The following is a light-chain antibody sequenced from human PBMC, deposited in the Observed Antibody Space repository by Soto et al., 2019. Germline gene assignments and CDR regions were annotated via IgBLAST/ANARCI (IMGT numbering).Light chain of an antibody. V-gene: IGKV1-9*01. J-gene: IGKJ4*01. CDR2: AAS. Sequence: IQMTQSPSFLSSSVGDRVTITCRASQGISSYLAWYQQKPGKAPKLLIYAASTLQSGVPSRLSGSGSGTEFTLTISSMQPEDFATYYCQQLNSYLTFGGGTKVDIK. CDR1: QGISSY. CDR3: QQLNSYLT.